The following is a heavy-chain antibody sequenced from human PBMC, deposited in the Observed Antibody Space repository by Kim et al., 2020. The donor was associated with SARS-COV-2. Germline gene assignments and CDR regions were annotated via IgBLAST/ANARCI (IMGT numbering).Heavy chain of an antibody. CDR2: IYYSGST. CDR1: GGPISRSSFY. CDR3: ARDPRDIVVVPAAITNWFDP. J-gene: IGHJ5*02. Sequence: SETLSLTCNVSGGPISRSSFYWGWIRQPPGKGLEWIGSIYYSGSTYYNPSLKSRVTISVDTSKNQFSLKLSSVTAADTAVYYCARDPRDIVVVPAAITNWFDPWGQGTLVTVSS. V-gene: IGHV4-39*07. D-gene: IGHD2-2*01.